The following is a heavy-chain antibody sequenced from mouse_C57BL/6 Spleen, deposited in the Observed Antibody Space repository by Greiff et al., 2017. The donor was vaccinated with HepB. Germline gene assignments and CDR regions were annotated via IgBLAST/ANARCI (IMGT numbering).Heavy chain of an antibody. J-gene: IGHJ4*01. CDR2: INPSSGYT. CDR3: ARSYDGYFPYAMDY. CDR1: GYTFTSYT. D-gene: IGHD2-3*01. V-gene: IGHV1-4*01. Sequence: QVQLQQSGAELARPGASVKMSCKASGYTFTSYTMHWVKQRPGQGLEWIGYINPSSGYTKYNQKFKDKATLTADKSSSTAYMQLSSLTSEDSAVYYCARSYDGYFPYAMDYWGQGTSVTVSS.